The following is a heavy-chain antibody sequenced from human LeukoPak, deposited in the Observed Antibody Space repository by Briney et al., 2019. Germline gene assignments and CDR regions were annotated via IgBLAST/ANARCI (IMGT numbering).Heavy chain of an antibody. Sequence: GGSLRLSCAASGFTFSSYWMHWVRQAPGKGLVWVSRINSDGSSTNYADSVKGRFTISRDNAENTLYLQMNSLRAEDTAVYYCARPMVAASNWFDPWGQGTLVTVSS. CDR3: ARPMVAASNWFDP. CDR2: INSDGSST. D-gene: IGHD2-15*01. CDR1: GFTFSSYW. J-gene: IGHJ5*02. V-gene: IGHV3-74*01.